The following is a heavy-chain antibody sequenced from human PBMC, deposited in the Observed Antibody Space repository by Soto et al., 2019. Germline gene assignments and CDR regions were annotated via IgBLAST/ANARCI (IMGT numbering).Heavy chain of an antibody. CDR2: IRSRAGYI. J-gene: IGHJ3*02. D-gene: IGHD3-22*01. V-gene: IGHV3-21*01. Sequence: EVQLVDSGGGLVKPGGSLRLSCAASAFMFSRYTANWVRQAPGEGLEWVSSIRSRAGYIYYADSVKGRFTISRDNAKNSVYLKMNSLRVEDTAVYYCARGDPYYADAFDIWGQGTTVIVSS. CDR3: ARGDPYYADAFDI. CDR1: AFMFSRYT.